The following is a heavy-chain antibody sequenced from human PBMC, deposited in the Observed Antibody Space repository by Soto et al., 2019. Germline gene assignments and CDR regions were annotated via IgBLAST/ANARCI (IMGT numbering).Heavy chain of an antibody. CDR2: IWYDGSNK. CDR3: ARDGTKGYQLLSPGYYYYGMDV. CDR1: GFTFSSYG. J-gene: IGHJ6*02. D-gene: IGHD2-2*01. V-gene: IGHV3-33*01. Sequence: PGGSLRLSCAASGFTFSSYGMHWVRQAPGKGLEWVAVIWYDGSNKYYADSVKGRFTISRDNSKNTLYLQMNSLRAEDTAVYYCARDGTKGYQLLSPGYYYYGMDVWGQGTTVTVSS.